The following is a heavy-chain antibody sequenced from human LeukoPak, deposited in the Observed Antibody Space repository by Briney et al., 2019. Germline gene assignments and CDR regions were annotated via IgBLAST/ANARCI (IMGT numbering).Heavy chain of an antibody. CDR3: STGAGCGY. CDR2: IKQDGSER. J-gene: IGHJ4*02. CDR1: GFTFSSYW. V-gene: IGHV3-7*03. Sequence: GGSLRLSCAASGFTFSSYWMTWVRQAPGKGLEWVANIKQDGSERNYVDSVKGRFTISRDNAKNSLYLQMNTLRDEDTAVYYCSTGAGCGYWGQGTLVTVSS. D-gene: IGHD6-19*01.